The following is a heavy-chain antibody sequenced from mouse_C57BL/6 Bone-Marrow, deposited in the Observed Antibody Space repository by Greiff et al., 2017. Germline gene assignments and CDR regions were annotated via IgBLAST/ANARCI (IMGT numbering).Heavy chain of an antibody. D-gene: IGHD4-1*01. CDR2: ISSGGDYI. CDR1: GFTFSSYA. J-gene: IGHJ3*01. CDR3: TRGLTGTPFAY. Sequence: EVMLVESGEGLVKPGGSLKLSCAASGFTFSSYAMSWVRQTPEKRLEWVAYISSGGDYIYYADTVKGRFTISRDNARNTLYLQMSSLKSEDTAMYYCTRGLTGTPFAYWGQGTLVTVSA. V-gene: IGHV5-9-1*02.